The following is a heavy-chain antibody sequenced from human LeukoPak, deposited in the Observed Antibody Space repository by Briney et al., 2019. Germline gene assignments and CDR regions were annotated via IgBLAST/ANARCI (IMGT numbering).Heavy chain of an antibody. CDR2: INPNSGGT. CDR1: GYTFTGYY. D-gene: IGHD6-13*01. V-gene: IGHV1-2*02. Sequence: ASVKVSCKASGYTFTGYYMHWVRQAPGQGLEWMGWINPNSGGTNYAQMFQGRVTMTRDTSISTAYMELSRLRSDDTAVYYCARDLGIAAAGIGNWFDPWGQGTLVTVSS. CDR3: ARDLGIAAAGIGNWFDP. J-gene: IGHJ5*02.